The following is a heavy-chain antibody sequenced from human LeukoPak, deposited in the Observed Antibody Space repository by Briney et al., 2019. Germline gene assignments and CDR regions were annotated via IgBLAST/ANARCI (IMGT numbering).Heavy chain of an antibody. V-gene: IGHV1-18*01. CDR1: GYTFTSYG. Sequence: ASVKVSCTASGYTFTSYGITWVRQAPGQGLEWMGWISGYNGHTNYAQKFQGRVTMTTDTSTSTAYMELRSLRSDDTALYYCAREGYCNSTSCDKPFDYWGQGTLVTVSS. J-gene: IGHJ4*02. CDR2: ISGYNGHT. CDR3: AREGYCNSTSCDKPFDY. D-gene: IGHD2-2*01.